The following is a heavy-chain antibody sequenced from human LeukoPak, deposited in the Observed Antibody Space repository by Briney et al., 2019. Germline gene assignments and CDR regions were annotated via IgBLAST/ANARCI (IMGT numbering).Heavy chain of an antibody. Sequence: SETLSLTRTVSGGSISSYYWSWIRQPAGKGLEWIGRIYTSGSTNYNPSLKSRVTMSVDTSKNQFSLKLSSVTAADTAVYYCARGTVVVPAAPFVYWGQGTLVTVSS. D-gene: IGHD2-2*01. CDR1: GGSISSYY. J-gene: IGHJ4*02. V-gene: IGHV4-4*07. CDR2: IYTSGST. CDR3: ARGTVVVPAAPFVY.